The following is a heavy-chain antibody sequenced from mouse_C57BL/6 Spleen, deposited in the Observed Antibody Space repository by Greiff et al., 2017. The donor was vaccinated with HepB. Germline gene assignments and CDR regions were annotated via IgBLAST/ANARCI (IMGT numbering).Heavy chain of an antibody. Sequence: QVQLQQSGAELAKPGASVKLSCKASGYTFTSYWMHWVKQRPGQGLEWIGYINPSSGYTKYNQKFKDKATLTADKSSSTAYLQLSSLTYADSAVYYCARSSYDYDGRGFDYWGQGTTLTVSS. J-gene: IGHJ2*01. V-gene: IGHV1-7*01. CDR3: ARSSYDYDGRGFDY. D-gene: IGHD2-4*01. CDR1: GYTFTSYW. CDR2: INPSSGYT.